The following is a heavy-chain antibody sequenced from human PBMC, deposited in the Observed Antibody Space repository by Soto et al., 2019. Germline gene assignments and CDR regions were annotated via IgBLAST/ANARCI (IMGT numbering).Heavy chain of an antibody. Sequence: SETLSLTCTVSGGSISSGGYYWSWIRQHPGKGLEWIGYIYYSGSTYYNPSLKSRVTISVDTSKNQFSLKLSSVTAADTAVYYCARVRISGIAASVDYWGQGTLVTVSS. D-gene: IGHD6-13*01. CDR3: ARVRISGIAASVDY. CDR1: GGSISSGGYY. V-gene: IGHV4-31*03. J-gene: IGHJ4*02. CDR2: IYYSGST.